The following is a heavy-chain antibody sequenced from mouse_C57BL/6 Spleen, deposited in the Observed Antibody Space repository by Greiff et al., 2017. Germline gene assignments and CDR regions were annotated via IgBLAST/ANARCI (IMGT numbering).Heavy chain of an antibody. J-gene: IGHJ3*01. CDR3: ARSGSSSWFAD. Sequence: QVQLQQPGAELVMPGASVKLSCKASGYTFTSYWMHWVKQRPGQGLEWIGEIDPSDSYTNYNQKFKGKSTLTVDKSSSTAYMQLSSLASADSAVYYCARSGSSSWFADWGQGTLVTVSA. D-gene: IGHD1-1*01. CDR1: GYTFTSYW. CDR2: IDPSDSYT. V-gene: IGHV1-69*01.